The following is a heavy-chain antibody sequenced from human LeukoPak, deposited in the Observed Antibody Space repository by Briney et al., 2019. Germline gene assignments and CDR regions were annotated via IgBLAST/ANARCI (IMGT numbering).Heavy chain of an antibody. CDR1: GGSISSYY. CDR2: INHSGST. V-gene: IGHV4-34*01. J-gene: IGHJ5*02. Sequence: SETLSLTCTVSGGSISSYYWSWIRQPPGKGLEWIGEINHSGSTNYNPSLKSRVTISVDTSKNQFSLKLSSVTAADTAVYYCARPQDSGSYYTSNWFDPWGQGTLVTVSS. CDR3: ARPQDSGSYYTSNWFDP. D-gene: IGHD3-10*01.